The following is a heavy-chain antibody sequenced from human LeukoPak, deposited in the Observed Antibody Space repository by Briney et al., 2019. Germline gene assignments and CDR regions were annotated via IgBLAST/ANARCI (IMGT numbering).Heavy chain of an antibody. CDR1: GFTFSSYG. CDR3: VRDEGYCSAGNCYTKLDY. D-gene: IGHD2-15*01. CDR2: IKPDGSEK. Sequence: GGSLRLSCAASGFTFSSYGMHWVRQAPGKGPEWVANIKPDGSEKNYVDSVKGRFTISRDNAKNSLFLQMNNLRAEDTAVYYCVRDEGYCSAGNCYTKLDYWGQGVLVTVSS. J-gene: IGHJ4*02. V-gene: IGHV3-7*01.